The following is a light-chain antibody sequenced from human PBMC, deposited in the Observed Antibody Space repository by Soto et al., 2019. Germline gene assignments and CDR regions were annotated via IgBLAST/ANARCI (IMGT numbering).Light chain of an antibody. CDR1: SSDVGGYNS. J-gene: IGLJ1*01. V-gene: IGLV2-8*01. CDR3: SSYAGSSNYV. Sequence: QSALTQPPSASGSPGQSVTISCTGTSSDVGGYNSVSWYQHHPGKAPKLMIYEVSKRPSGVPDRFSGSKSANPASLTVSGLQAEDEADYYCSSYAGSSNYVFGTGTKLTGL. CDR2: EVS.